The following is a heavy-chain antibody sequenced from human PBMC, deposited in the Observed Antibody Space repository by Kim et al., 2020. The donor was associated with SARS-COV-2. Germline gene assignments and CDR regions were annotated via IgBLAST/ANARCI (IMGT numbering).Heavy chain of an antibody. D-gene: IGHD6-13*01. Sequence: SETLSLTCTVSGGSISSSSYYWGWIRQPPGKGLEWIGSIYYSGSTYYNPSLKSRVTISVDTSKNQFSLKLSSVTAADTAVYYCARSYHTDSSSWHYYYYGMDVWGQGTTVTVSS. CDR3: ARSYHTDSSSWHYYYYGMDV. V-gene: IGHV4-39*01. CDR1: GGSISSSSYY. CDR2: IYYSGST. J-gene: IGHJ6*02.